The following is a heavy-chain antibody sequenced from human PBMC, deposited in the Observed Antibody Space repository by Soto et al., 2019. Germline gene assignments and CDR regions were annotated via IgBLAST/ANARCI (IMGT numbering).Heavy chain of an antibody. CDR3: ARDPRTFSGSYYFDY. J-gene: IGHJ4*02. D-gene: IGHD1-26*01. CDR1: GGSISGGGYY. CDR2: IYYGGIT. V-gene: IGHV4-31*03. Sequence: QVQLQESGPGRVRPSQTLSLTCTVSGGSISGGGYYWTWIRQYPGKGLEWIGYIYYGGITYYNPSLRSRVAISLDSSKNQFSLKLSSVTAADTAVYYCARDPRTFSGSYYFDYWGQGTLVTVSS.